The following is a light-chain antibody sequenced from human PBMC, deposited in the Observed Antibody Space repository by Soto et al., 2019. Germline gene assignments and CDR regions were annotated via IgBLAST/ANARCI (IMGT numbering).Light chain of an antibody. CDR3: LLYSGGALHWV. CDR2: GTT. J-gene: IGLJ3*02. Sequence: QTVVTQEPSLTVSPGGTVTLTCASSIGAVTSGYYANWFQQKPGQAPRSLIYGTTNKQSWTPARFSGSLLGGKAALTLSGVQPEDEAEYYCLLYSGGALHWVFGGGTQVTVL. V-gene: IGLV7-43*01. CDR1: IGAVTSGYY.